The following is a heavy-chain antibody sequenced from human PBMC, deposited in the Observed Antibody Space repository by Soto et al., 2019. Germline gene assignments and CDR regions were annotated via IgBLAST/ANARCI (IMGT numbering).Heavy chain of an antibody. CDR3: ARGLITGSHYSGGWYYFDS. Sequence: PSETLSLTCTVSGGSISSSSYYWGWIRQPPGKGLEWIGSIYYSGSTYYNPSLKSRVTISVHTSNNQFSLKLSSVTAADTAVYYCARGLITGSHYSGGWYYFDSWGQGTQVTVSS. J-gene: IGHJ4*02. D-gene: IGHD6-19*01. V-gene: IGHV4-39*01. CDR2: IYYSGST. CDR1: GGSISSSSYY.